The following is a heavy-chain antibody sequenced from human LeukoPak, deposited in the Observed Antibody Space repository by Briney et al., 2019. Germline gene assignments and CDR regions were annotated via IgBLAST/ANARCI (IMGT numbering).Heavy chain of an antibody. CDR2: IYTSRSN. J-gene: IGHJ4*02. V-gene: IGHV4-4*07. CDR1: GGCINSFY. Sequence: SETLSLTCTVSGGCINSFYWSWIRPPAGKGLVWIGRIYTSRSNNYNPSLKSRITMSVDTSKNQFSLKLSSVTAADTAVYYCAKEGAAAPAEFDYWGQGTLVTVSS. CDR3: AKEGAAAPAEFDY. D-gene: IGHD6-13*01.